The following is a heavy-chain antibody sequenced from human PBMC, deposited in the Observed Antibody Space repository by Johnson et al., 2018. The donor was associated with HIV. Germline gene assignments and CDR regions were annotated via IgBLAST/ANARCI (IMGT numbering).Heavy chain of an antibody. Sequence: VQLVESGGGLIQPGGSLRLSCAASGFTVSSNYMNWVRQPPGKGLDWVSVIYSGGSTYYADSVKGRFHISRDNSKNTLYLQMNSLRAEDTAVYYCARATLYYDILTGYQPDAFDIWGQGTMVTVSS. CDR1: GFTVSSNY. CDR2: IYSGGST. CDR3: ARATLYYDILTGYQPDAFDI. J-gene: IGHJ3*02. V-gene: IGHV3-53*01. D-gene: IGHD3-9*01.